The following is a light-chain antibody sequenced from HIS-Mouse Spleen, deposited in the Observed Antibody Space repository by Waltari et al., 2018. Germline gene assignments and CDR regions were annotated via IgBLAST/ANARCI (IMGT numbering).Light chain of an antibody. CDR2: KDS. CDR3: SSYTSSSTYV. Sequence: SYELTQPPSVSVSPGQTARITCSGDALPKQYAYWYQQKPGQAPVLVIYKDSGRPSGIPERLSGSSSGTTVTLTISGVQAEDEADYYCSSYTSSSTYVFGTGTKVTVL. V-gene: IGLV3-25*03. J-gene: IGLJ1*01. CDR1: ALPKQY.